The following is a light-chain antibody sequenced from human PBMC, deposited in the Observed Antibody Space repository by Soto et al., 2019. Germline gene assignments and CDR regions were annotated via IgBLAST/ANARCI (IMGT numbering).Light chain of an antibody. CDR3: QQYSNWPIT. CDR1: QSVSSN. J-gene: IGKJ3*01. Sequence: EIVMTQSPATLSVSPGERATLSCRASQSVSSNLAWYQQKPGQAPRLLIYGASTRATVIPARFSGSGSGTEFTPTISSLQSEDFAVYYCQQYSNWPITFGPGTKVDIK. CDR2: GAS. V-gene: IGKV3-15*01.